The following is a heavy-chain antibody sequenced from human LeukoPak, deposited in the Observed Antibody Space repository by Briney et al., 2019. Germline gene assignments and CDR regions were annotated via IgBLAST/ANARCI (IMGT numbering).Heavy chain of an antibody. CDR1: GYSISSGYY. J-gene: IGHJ4*02. D-gene: IGHD3-22*01. V-gene: IGHV4-38-2*02. CDR3: ARRGSGYYYGAHKGFDY. CDR2: IYHSGST. Sequence: SETLSLTCTVSGYSISSGYYWGWIRQPPGKGLEWIGSIYHSGSTYYNPSLKSRVTISVDTSKNQFSLKLSSVTAADTAVYYCARRGSGYYYGAHKGFDYWGQGTLVTVSS.